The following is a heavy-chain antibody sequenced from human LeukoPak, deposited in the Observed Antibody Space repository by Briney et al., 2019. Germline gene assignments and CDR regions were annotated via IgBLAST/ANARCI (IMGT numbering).Heavy chain of an antibody. CDR1: GVSISSYY. Sequence: SETLSLTCTVSGVSISSYYWIWLRQPPGKGLEGIGYIYYSGSTNYNPSLKSRVTISVDTSKNPFSPKLSSVTAADTAVYYCGRRWARASSVDYWGQGTLVTVSS. V-gene: IGHV4-59*01. D-gene: IGHD1-26*01. CDR3: GRRWARASSVDY. J-gene: IGHJ4*02. CDR2: IYYSGST.